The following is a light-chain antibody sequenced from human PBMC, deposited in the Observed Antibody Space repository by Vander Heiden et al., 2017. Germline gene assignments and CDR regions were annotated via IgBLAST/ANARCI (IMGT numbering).Light chain of an antibody. V-gene: IGLV3-21*02. J-gene: IGLJ3*02. CDR1: NIGSTT. Sequence: SYVLTQPPSVSVAPGQTARITCGGHNIGSTTVHWYQQRPGQAPVLVVYDDYDRPSGIPERFSGSNSGNTATLTISRVEAGDEADYYCQVWDISSDHRVFGGGTKLTVL. CDR2: DDY. CDR3: QVWDISSDHRV.